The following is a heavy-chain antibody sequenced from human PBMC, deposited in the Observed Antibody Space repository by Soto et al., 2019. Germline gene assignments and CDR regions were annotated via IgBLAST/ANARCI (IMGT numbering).Heavy chain of an antibody. CDR1: GCTFSSSA. V-gene: IGHV3-23*01. J-gene: IGHJ6*02. Sequence: GGSLRLSCAASGCTFSSSAMSWVRQAPGKGLEWVSAISASGASTYYADSVKGRFTISRDNSKNTLYLQMNTLRAEDTALYYCAKVFQYYYYGMDVWGQGTTVTVSS. CDR3: AKVFQYYYYGMDV. CDR2: ISASGAST.